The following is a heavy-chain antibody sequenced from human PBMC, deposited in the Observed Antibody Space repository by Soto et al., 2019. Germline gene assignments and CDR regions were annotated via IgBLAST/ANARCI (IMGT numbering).Heavy chain of an antibody. CDR3: ARASGRGMITFGGVISDAFDI. CDR1: GYTFTSYG. J-gene: IGHJ3*02. D-gene: IGHD3-16*02. V-gene: IGHV1-18*01. CDR2: IGAYNGNT. Sequence: ASVKVSCKASGYTFTSYGISWVRQAPGQGLEWMGWIGAYNGNTNYAQKLQGRVTMTTDKSTSTAYMELRSLRSDDTAVYYCARASGRGMITFGGVISDAFDIWGQGTMVTVSS.